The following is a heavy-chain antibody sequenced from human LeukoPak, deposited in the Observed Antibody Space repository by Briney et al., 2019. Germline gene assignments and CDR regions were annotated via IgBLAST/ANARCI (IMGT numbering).Heavy chain of an antibody. Sequence: PGGSLRLSCAASGFTFSSYAMHWVRLAPGKGLEWVAVISYDGSNKYYADSVKGRFTISRDNSKNTLYLQMNSLRAEDTAVYYCAVGISGVYFDYWGQGTLVTVSS. D-gene: IGHD2-21*01. J-gene: IGHJ4*02. V-gene: IGHV3-30-3*01. CDR3: AVGISGVYFDY. CDR2: ISYDGSNK. CDR1: GFTFSSYA.